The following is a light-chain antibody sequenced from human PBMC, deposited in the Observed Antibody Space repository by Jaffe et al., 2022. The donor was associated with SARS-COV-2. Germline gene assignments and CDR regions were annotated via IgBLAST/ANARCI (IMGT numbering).Light chain of an antibody. CDR3: CSYAGSFVV. J-gene: IGLJ2*01. Sequence: QSALTQPASVSGSPGQSITISCTGTSSDFGNYNLVSWYQHHPGKAPKLIIYEVTKRPSGVSNRFSGSKSGNTASLTISGLQAEDEADYCCCSYAGSFVVFGGGTTLTVL. CDR1: SSDFGNYNL. CDR2: EVT. V-gene: IGLV2-23*02.